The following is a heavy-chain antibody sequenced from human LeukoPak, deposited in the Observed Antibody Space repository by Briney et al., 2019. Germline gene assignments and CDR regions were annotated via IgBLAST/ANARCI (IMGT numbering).Heavy chain of an antibody. CDR3: ARDPSGRSGGYGI. D-gene: IGHD1-26*01. V-gene: IGHV1-2*02. CDR2: INPNSGGT. CDR1: GYTFTSYY. J-gene: IGHJ4*02. Sequence: GASVKVSCKASGYTFTSYYMHWVRQAPGQGLEWMGWINPNSGGTNYAQKFQGRVTMTRDTSISTAYMELSRLRSDDTAVYYCARDPSGRSGGYGIWGQGTLVTVSS.